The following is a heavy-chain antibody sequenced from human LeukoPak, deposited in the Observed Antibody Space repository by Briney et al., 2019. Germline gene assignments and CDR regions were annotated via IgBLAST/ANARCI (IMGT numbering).Heavy chain of an antibody. Sequence: SETLSLTCAVYGGSFSGYYWSWIRQPPGKGLEWIGEINHSGSTNYNPSLKSRVTISVDTSKNQFSLKLSSVTAADTAVYYCARGSSSSPVYLGYNWFDPWGQGTLVTVSS. CDR1: GGSFSGYY. V-gene: IGHV4-34*01. J-gene: IGHJ5*02. D-gene: IGHD6-6*01. CDR2: INHSGST. CDR3: ARGSSSSPVYLGYNWFDP.